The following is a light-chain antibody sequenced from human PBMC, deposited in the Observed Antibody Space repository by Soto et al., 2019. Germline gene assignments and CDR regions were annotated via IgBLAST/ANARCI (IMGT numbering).Light chain of an antibody. CDR2: EVS. J-gene: IGLJ3*02. Sequence: QSALTQPASVSGSPGQSITISCTGTSSDVGYYNYVSWYQHHPGKVPKLMIYEVSNRPSGVSNRFSGSKSGNTASLTISGIQAEDEADYYCSSYTTSSTQVFGGGTKLTVL. CDR3: SSYTTSSTQV. V-gene: IGLV2-14*01. CDR1: SSDVGYYNY.